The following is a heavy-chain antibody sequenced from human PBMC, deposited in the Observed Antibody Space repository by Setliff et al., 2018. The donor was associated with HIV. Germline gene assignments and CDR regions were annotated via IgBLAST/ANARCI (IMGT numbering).Heavy chain of an antibody. CDR2: IYPGDSDT. CDR3: ARGPHYYDSSGYFNY. V-gene: IGHV5-51*01. CDR1: GYSFTTYW. Sequence: PGESLKISCKGSGYSFTTYWIGWVRQMPGKGLEWMGIIYPGDSDTRYSPSFQGQVTISADKSISTAYLQWSSLKASDTAMYYCARGPHYYDSSGYFNYWGQGTLVTVSS. J-gene: IGHJ4*02. D-gene: IGHD3-22*01.